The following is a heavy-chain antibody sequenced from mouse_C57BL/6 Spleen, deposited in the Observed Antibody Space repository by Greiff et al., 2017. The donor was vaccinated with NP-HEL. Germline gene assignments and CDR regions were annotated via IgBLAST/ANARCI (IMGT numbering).Heavy chain of an antibody. Sequence: EVMLVESGGGLVKPGGSLKLSCAASGYTFSSYAMSWVRQTPEKRLEWVATISDGGSYTYYPDNVKGRFTISRDNAKNNLYLQMSHLKFEDTAMYDCARDDYYGSSSFAYWGPETLVTVSA. CDR3: ARDDYYGSSSFAY. J-gene: IGHJ3*01. CDR2: ISDGGSYT. D-gene: IGHD1-1*01. CDR1: GYTFSSYA. V-gene: IGHV5-4*01.